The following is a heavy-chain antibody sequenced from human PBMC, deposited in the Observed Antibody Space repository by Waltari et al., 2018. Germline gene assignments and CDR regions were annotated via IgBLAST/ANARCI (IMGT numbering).Heavy chain of an antibody. Sequence: QLQLQESGPGLVKPSETLSLTCTVSGGSISSSSYYWGWIRQPPGKGLEWIGSIYYSGSTYYNPSLKSRVTISVDTSKNQFSLKLSSVTAADTAVYYCAREYGGWYVLYYYYYMDVWGEGTTVTISS. CDR2: IYYSGST. V-gene: IGHV4-39*07. D-gene: IGHD6-19*01. CDR1: GGSISSSSYY. J-gene: IGHJ6*03. CDR3: AREYGGWYVLYYYYYMDV.